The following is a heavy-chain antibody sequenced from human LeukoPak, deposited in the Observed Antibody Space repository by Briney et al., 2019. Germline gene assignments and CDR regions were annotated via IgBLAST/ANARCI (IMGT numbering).Heavy chain of an antibody. D-gene: IGHD3-22*01. CDR3: AKSPDSSGYYPDCFDY. J-gene: IGHJ4*02. V-gene: IGHV3-23*01. Sequence: PGGSLRLSCAASGFTFSSYAMSWDRQAPGKGLEWVSAISGSGGSTYYADSVKGRFTISRDNSKNTLYLQMNSLRAEDTAVYYCAKSPDSSGYYPDCFDYWGQGTLVTVSS. CDR2: ISGSGGST. CDR1: GFTFSSYA.